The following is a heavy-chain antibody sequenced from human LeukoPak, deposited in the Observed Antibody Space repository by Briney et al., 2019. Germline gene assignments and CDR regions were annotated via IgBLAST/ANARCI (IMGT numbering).Heavy chain of an antibody. V-gene: IGHV4-34*01. CDR1: GGSFSDYY. CDR3: ARLARSTRDYSWHFDL. J-gene: IGHJ2*01. CDR2: INHSGTT. D-gene: IGHD4-17*01. Sequence: SETLSLTCAVYGGSFSDYYWSWIRQPPGKGLEWIGEINHSGTTNYNPSLKSRATTSVDTSKNQFSLKLSSVTVADMAVYYCARLARSTRDYSWHFDLWGRGTLVTVSS.